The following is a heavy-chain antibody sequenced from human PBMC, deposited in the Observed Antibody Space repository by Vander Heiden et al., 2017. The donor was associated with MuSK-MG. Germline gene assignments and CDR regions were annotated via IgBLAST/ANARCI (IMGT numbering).Heavy chain of an antibody. CDR3: ARGHDYGDFFDY. CDR2: IYTSGST. CDR1: GGTISSYY. D-gene: IGHD4-17*01. Sequence: QVQLQESGPGLVKPSETLSLTCTVSGGTISSYYWSWIRQPAGKGLEWIVRIYTSGSTNYNPSLKSRVTMSVDTSKTQFSLRLSAVTAADTAVYYCARGHDYGDFFDYCGQGTLVTVSS. V-gene: IGHV4-4*07. J-gene: IGHJ4*02.